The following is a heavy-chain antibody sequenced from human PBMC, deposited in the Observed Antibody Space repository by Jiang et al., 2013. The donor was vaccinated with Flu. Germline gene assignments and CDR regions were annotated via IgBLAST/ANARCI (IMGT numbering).Heavy chain of an antibody. CDR3: ARGDTIFGVAFSP. V-gene: IGHV4-59*01. Sequence: GSGLVKPSETLSLTCTVSGGSISSYYWSWIRQPPGKGLEWIGYIYYSGSTNYNPSLKSRVTISVDTSKNQFSLKLSSVTAADTAVYYCARGDTIFGVAFSPWGQGTLVTVSS. CDR1: GGSISSYY. D-gene: IGHD3-3*01. J-gene: IGHJ5*02. CDR2: IYYSGST.